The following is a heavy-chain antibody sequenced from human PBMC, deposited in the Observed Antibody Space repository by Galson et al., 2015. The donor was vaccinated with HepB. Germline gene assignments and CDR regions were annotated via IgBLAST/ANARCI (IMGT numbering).Heavy chain of an antibody. Sequence: SVKVSCKASGYTFTSYAMHWVRQAPGQRLEWMGWINDGNGNTKYSQKFQGRVTITRDKSESTAYMELSSLRSEDTAVYYCARDPSGYWGWHCGQGTLVTVSS. V-gene: IGHV1-3*01. CDR3: ARDPSGYWGWH. CDR2: INDGNGNT. CDR1: GYTFTSYA. J-gene: IGHJ1*01. D-gene: IGHD3-9*01.